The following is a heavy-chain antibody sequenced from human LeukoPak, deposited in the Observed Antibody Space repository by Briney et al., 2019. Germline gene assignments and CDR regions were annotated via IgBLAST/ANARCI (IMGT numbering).Heavy chain of an antibody. V-gene: IGHV3-23*01. CDR2: ISGSGGST. D-gene: IGHD5-18*01. J-gene: IGHJ4*02. CDR3: AKYRVIYSHAMVTLLDY. CDR1: GFTFSSYA. Sequence: GGSLRLSCAASGFTFSSYAMSWVRQAPGKGLEWVSAISGSGGSTYYADSVKGRFTISRDNSKNTLYLQMNSLRAEVTAVYFCAKYRVIYSHAMVTLLDYWGQGTLVTVSS.